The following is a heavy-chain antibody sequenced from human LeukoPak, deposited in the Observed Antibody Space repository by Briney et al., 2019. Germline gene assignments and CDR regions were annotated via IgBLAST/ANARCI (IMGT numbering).Heavy chain of an antibody. Sequence: GRSLRLSCAASGFTFSSYAMHWVRQAPGKGLEWVAVISYDGSNKYYADSVKGRFTISRDNSKNTLYLQMNSLRAEDTAVYYCARADILTGRSYGMDVWGQGTTVTVSS. CDR3: ARADILTGRSYGMDV. J-gene: IGHJ6*02. CDR1: GFTFSSYA. CDR2: ISYDGSNK. D-gene: IGHD3-9*01. V-gene: IGHV3-30-3*01.